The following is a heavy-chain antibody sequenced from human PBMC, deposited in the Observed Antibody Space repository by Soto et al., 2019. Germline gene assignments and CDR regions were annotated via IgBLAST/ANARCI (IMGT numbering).Heavy chain of an antibody. V-gene: IGHV3-9*01. D-gene: IGHD2-2*01. J-gene: IGHJ3*02. Sequence: GGSLRLSCAASGFTFDDFAMHWVRQVPGKGLEWVSGITWNSGNIVYADSVKGRFTISRDNAKNSVYLEMNSLGTEDAALYFCDKDPGRWTSPHDGFDIWGQGTMVTVPS. CDR2: ITWNSGNI. CDR3: DKDPGRWTSPHDGFDI. CDR1: GFTFDDFA.